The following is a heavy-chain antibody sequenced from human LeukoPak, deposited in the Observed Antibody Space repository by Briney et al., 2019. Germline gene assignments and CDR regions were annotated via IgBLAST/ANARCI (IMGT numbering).Heavy chain of an antibody. CDR2: IYSGGST. V-gene: IGHV3-53*01. CDR1: GFTVSSNY. D-gene: IGHD5-24*01. J-gene: IGHJ3*02. CDR3: ARDLGRNGYNSAFDI. Sequence: GGSLRLSCAASGFTVSSNYMSWVRQAPGKGLEWVSVIYSGGSTYYADSVKGRFTISRDNSKNTLYLQMNSLRAEDTAVYYCARDLGRNGYNSAFDIWGQGTMVTVSS.